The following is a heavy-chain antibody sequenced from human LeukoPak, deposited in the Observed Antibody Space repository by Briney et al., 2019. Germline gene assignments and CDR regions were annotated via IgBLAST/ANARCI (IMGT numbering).Heavy chain of an antibody. D-gene: IGHD2-2*01. J-gene: IGHJ6*02. CDR1: GGSISSYY. CDR3: ARDCSDQFYYYYGMDV. V-gene: IGHV4-4*07. Sequence: SETLSLTCTVSGGSISSYYWSWIRQPAGKGLEWIGRIYTSGSTNYNPSLKSRVTMSVDTSKNQFSLKPSSVTAADTAVYYCARDCSDQFYYYYGMDVWGQGTTVTVSS. CDR2: IYTSGST.